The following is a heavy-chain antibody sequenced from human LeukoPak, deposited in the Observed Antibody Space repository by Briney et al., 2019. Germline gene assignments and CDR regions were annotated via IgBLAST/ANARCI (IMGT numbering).Heavy chain of an antibody. D-gene: IGHD3-10*01. J-gene: IGHJ4*02. CDR3: ARGASYYGSGSYSPPFDY. V-gene: IGHV5-51*01. CDR1: GYSLTSYW. Sequence: GESLKISCKGSGYSLTSYWIGWVRQMPGKGLEWMGIIYPGDSDTRYSPSFQGQVTISADKSISTAYLQWSSLKASDTAMYYCARGASYYGSGSYSPPFDYWGQGTLVTVSS. CDR2: IYPGDSDT.